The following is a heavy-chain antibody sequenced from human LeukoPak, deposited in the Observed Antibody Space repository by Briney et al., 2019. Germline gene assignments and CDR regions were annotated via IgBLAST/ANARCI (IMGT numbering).Heavy chain of an antibody. V-gene: IGHV3-11*01. CDR2: ISSSGSTI. CDR3: ARVRDNWNDNWFDP. Sequence: GGSLRLSCAASGFTFSDYYMSWIRQAPGKGLEWVSYISSSGSTIYYADSVKGRFTISRDNSKNTLYLQMNSLRAEDTAVYYCARVRDNWNDNWFDPWGQGTLVTVSS. D-gene: IGHD1-20*01. J-gene: IGHJ5*02. CDR1: GFTFSDYY.